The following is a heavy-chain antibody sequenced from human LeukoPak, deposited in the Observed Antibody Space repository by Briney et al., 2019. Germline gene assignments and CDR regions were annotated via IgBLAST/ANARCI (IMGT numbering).Heavy chain of an antibody. CDR3: ARGSTLREPRSPLDY. CDR2: IYYSGST. Sequence: PSETLSLTCSVSGGSISKYYWSWIRQPPGKGLEWIGYIYYSGSTNYYPSLKSRVTISVDTSKNHFSLILSSVTAADTAVYYCARGSTLREPRSPLDYWGQGILVTVSS. D-gene: IGHD1-26*01. V-gene: IGHV4-59*01. J-gene: IGHJ4*02. CDR1: GGSISKYY.